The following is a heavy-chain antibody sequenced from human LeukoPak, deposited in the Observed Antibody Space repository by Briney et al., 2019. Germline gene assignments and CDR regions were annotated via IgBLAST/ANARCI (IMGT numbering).Heavy chain of an antibody. V-gene: IGHV3-23*01. CDR3: AKNGEVLSWFDP. D-gene: IGHD3-10*01. CDR2: ISASGDRT. CDR1: GFTFRSYA. J-gene: IGHJ5*02. Sequence: GGSLRLSCAAPGFTFRSYAMSWVRQAPGRGLEWVSAISASGDRTYYADSVKGRFTISRDNSKNTLYLQMNSLRAEDTAVYSCAKNGEVLSWFDPWGQGTLVTVSS.